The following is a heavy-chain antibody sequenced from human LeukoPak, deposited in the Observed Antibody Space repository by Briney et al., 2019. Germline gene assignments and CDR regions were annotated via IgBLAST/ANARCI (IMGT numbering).Heavy chain of an antibody. CDR1: GYTFTTYG. Sequence: GASVKVSCKASGYTFTTYGISWVRQAPGQGLEWMGWVSAYNGNTNYAQKLQGRVTMTTDTSANTAYMELGSLRSDDTAVYYCATGQWLVLTSVGISRGQNRQFDLWGRGTLVTVSS. D-gene: IGHD6-19*01. V-gene: IGHV1-18*01. J-gene: IGHJ2*01. CDR2: VSAYNGNT. CDR3: ATGQWLVLTSVGISRGQNRQFDL.